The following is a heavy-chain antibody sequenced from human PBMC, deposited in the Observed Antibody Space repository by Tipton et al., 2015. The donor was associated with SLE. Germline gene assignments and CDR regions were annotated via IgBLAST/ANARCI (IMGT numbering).Heavy chain of an antibody. CDR3: ARDRRNVFDI. J-gene: IGHJ3*02. V-gene: IGHV4-39*07. Sequence: TLSLTCTVSGGSVSNRDYYWGWIRQSPGMGLEWIATVYYNGATQYNPSLKSRVTISLDTFQNHFSLKLSSVTAADTAVYYCARDRRNVFDIWGQGAMVTVSS. CDR1: GGSVSNRDYY. CDR2: VYYNGAT.